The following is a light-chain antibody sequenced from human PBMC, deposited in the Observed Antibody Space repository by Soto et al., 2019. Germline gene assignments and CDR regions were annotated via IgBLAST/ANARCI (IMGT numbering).Light chain of an antibody. CDR1: QSVSGSY. J-gene: IGKJ1*01. CDR3: QQYGSSPRT. Sequence: EIVLTQSPGTLSLSPGERATLSCRASQSVSGSYLAWYQQKPGQAPRLLIYGASSRATGIPDRFSGSGSGTDFTLTISRLEPKDFAVYYCQQYGSSPRTFGQGTKVEIK. V-gene: IGKV3-20*01. CDR2: GAS.